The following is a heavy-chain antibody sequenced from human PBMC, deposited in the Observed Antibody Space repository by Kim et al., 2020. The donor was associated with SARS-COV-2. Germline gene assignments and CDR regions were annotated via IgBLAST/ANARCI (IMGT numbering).Heavy chain of an antibody. CDR1: GFTFSDSH. D-gene: IGHD5-12*01. CDR2: IWNDGNRE. CDR3: ARDPRDGYYFFDH. V-gene: IGHV3-33*01. Sequence: GGSLRLSCAASGFTFSDSHIHWVRQAPGRGLEWVAVIWNDGNREYFAESVKGRFTISRDSSKRTAWLQMNSLRAEDMGVYYCARDPRDGYYFFDHWGQGTLVTVSA. J-gene: IGHJ4*02.